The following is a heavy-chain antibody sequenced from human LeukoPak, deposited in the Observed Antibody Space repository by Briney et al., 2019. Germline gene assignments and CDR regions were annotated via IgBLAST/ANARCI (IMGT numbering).Heavy chain of an antibody. CDR1: GGSISSSSYY. CDR2: IYYTGNA. V-gene: IGHV4-61*05. J-gene: IGHJ3*01. CDR3: ARQSFTLDAFDF. D-gene: IGHD2-15*01. Sequence: SETLSLTCTVSGGSISSSSYYWGWIRQPPGKGLEWIGYIYYTGNANYNPSLKSRVAMSVDTSKNQFSLKLTSVTAADTAVYYCARQSFTLDAFDFWGQGTMVTVFS.